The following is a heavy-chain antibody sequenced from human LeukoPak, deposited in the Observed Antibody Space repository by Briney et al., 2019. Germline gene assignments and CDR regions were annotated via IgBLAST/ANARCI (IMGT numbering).Heavy chain of an antibody. CDR3: ARGQVGANTEYYFDY. D-gene: IGHD1-26*01. CDR1: GYSISSGYY. Sequence: PSETLSLTCTVSGYSISSGYYWGWIRQPPGKGLEWIGSIYHSGSTYYNPSLKSRVTISVDTSKNQFSLKLSSVTAADTAVYYCARGQVGANTEYYFDYWGQGTLVTVPS. J-gene: IGHJ4*02. CDR2: IYHSGST. V-gene: IGHV4-38-2*02.